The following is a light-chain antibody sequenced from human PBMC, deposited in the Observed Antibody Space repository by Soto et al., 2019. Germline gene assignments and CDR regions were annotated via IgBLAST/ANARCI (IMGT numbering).Light chain of an antibody. CDR3: QHYTYLPFT. J-gene: IGKJ2*01. CDR1: QDITNY. Sequence: DIQMTQSPSTLSASVGDRVTITCQASQDITNYLNWYQQKPGRAPKLLIYDASNLKTGVPSRFSGGVSGTDFTLTISRLQPDDVATFFCQHYTYLPFTFGQGTKLEMK. CDR2: DAS. V-gene: IGKV1-33*01.